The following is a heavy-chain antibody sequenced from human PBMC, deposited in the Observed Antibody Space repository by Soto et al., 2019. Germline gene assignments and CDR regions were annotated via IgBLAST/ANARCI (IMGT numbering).Heavy chain of an antibody. CDR3: ARVSTPSEAEPGGAYYDSSGYYYFDY. D-gene: IGHD3-22*01. CDR1: GFTFSSYA. CDR2: ISYDGSNK. V-gene: IGHV3-30-3*01. Sequence: QVQLVESGGGVVQPGRSLRLSCAASGFTFSSYAMHWVRQAPGKGLEWVAVISYDGSNKYYADSVKGRFTISRDNSKNTLYLQRNSLRAEDTAVYYCARVSTPSEAEPGGAYYDSSGYYYFDYWGQGTLVTVSS. J-gene: IGHJ4*02.